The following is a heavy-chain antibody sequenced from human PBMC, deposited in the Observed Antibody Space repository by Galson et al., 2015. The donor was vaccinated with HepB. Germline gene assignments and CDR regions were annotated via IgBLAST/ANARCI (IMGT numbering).Heavy chain of an antibody. CDR2: ISAYNRKT. CDR1: GYSFSRYS. V-gene: IGHV1-18*04. D-gene: IGHD2-15*01. CDR3: ARGALVVGVSSTQNSWFGP. J-gene: IGHJ5*02. Sequence: SVKVSCKAFGYSFSRYSITWVRQAPGQGLEWMGWISAYNRKTNYAQKFQGRVTMTTDTSTSTAYMELRRLRSDDTAVYFCARGALVVGVSSTQNSWFGPWGQGTLVTVSS.